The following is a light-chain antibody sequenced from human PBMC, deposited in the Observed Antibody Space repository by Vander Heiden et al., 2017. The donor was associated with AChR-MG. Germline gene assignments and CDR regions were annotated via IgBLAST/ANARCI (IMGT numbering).Light chain of an antibody. J-gene: IGKJ2*01. CDR3: QQYNNWPRRT. V-gene: IGKV3-15*01. Sequence: EIAMTQFPATLPVSPGERATLSCRASQSVSSNLAWYQQKPGQAPRLLIYGASTRATGIPARFSGSGSGTEFTLTISSLQSEDFAVYYCQQYNNWPRRTFGQGTKLEIK. CDR2: GAS. CDR1: QSVSSN.